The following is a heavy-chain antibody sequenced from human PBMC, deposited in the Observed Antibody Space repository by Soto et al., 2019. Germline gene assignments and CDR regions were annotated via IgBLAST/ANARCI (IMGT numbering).Heavy chain of an antibody. Sequence: HLVQSGPEVKKPGASITVSCKTSGDTFTNFGLSWVRQAPGQGLECMGWIVTYNSNRNYAQKFQGRLTLTTDTTSSTAYMELKILRYDDTAVYYSAAVLRGVVNWFDPWGQGTMVTVSS. CDR2: IVTYNSNR. CDR3: AAVLRGVVNWFDP. V-gene: IGHV1-18*01. J-gene: IGHJ5*02. CDR1: GDTFTNFG. D-gene: IGHD3-10*01.